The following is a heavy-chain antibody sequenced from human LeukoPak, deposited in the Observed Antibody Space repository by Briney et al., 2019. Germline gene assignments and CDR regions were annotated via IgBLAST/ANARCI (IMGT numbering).Heavy chain of an antibody. CDR2: IKQDGSEK. CDR3: ARGGYFSDY. CDR1: GFTFSRYW. J-gene: IGHJ4*02. V-gene: IGHV3-7*05. Sequence: GGSLRLSCAASGFTFSRYWMTWVRQAPGKGLEWVANIKQDGSEKYYVDSVKGRFTISRDNAKNSLYLQMNSLRAEDTAVYYCARGGYFSDYWGQGTLVTVSS.